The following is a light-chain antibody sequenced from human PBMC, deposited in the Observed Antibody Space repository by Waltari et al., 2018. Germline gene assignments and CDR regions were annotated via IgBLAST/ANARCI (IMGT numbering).Light chain of an antibody. Sequence: QPALTQPASVSGSPGQSITISCTGTTSDVGGYDFVSWYQQHPGKAPKLIISDVSDRPSGVSPRFSASKAGITASLTISGLQPEDEATYFCSSFTLTNNWVFGGGTNLTVL. J-gene: IGLJ3*02. CDR3: SSFTLTNNWV. CDR1: TSDVGGYDF. V-gene: IGLV2-14*03. CDR2: DVS.